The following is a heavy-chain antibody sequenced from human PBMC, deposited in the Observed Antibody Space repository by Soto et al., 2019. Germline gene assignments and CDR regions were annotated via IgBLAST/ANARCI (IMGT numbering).Heavy chain of an antibody. CDR2: ISYDGSNK. V-gene: IGHV3-30*18. CDR3: AKEDRILPLPDAWEI. Sequence: GGSLRLSCAASGFTFSSYGMHWVRQAPGKGLEWVAVISYDGSNKYYADSVKGRFTISRDNSKNTLYLQMNSLRAEDTAVYYCAKEDRILPLPDAWEIWGQGTMVTVSS. CDR1: GFTFSSYG. J-gene: IGHJ3*02. D-gene: IGHD2-15*01.